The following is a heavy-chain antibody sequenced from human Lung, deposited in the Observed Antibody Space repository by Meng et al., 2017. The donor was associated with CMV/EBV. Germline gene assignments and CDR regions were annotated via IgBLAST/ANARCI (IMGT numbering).Heavy chain of an antibody. CDR2: TYYRSKWYH. D-gene: IGHD4-23*01. CDR3: ARGINGGCGD. Sequence: QVPLQQAGPGLVKPSQTLQLTCAISGDIVSSNSAAWHWIRQSPSRGLEWLGRTYYRSKWYHEYAVSVKSRITISPDTPKNQFSLQLNSMTPEDTAVYYCARGINGGCGDWGQGTLVTVSS. J-gene: IGHJ4*02. V-gene: IGHV6-1*01. CDR1: GDIVSSNSAA.